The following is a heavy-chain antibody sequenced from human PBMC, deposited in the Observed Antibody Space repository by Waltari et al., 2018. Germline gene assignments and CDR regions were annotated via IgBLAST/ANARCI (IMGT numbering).Heavy chain of an antibody. CDR2: IRSKAYGGTT. CDR1: GFTFGDYA. Sequence: EVQLVESGGGLVKPGRSLRLSCTASGFTFGDYAMRWFRQAPGRGLEWVGFIRSKAYGGTTEYAASVKGRFTISRDDSKSIAYLQMNSLKTEDTAVYYCTREGQGSGWYFKIYYYYYMDVWGKGTTVTVSS. V-gene: IGHV3-49*05. CDR3: TREGQGSGWYFKIYYYYYMDV. D-gene: IGHD6-19*01. J-gene: IGHJ6*03.